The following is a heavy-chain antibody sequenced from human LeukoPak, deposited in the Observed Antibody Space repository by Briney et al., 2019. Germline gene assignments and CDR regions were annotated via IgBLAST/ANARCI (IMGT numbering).Heavy chain of an antibody. V-gene: IGHV4-59*01. D-gene: IGHD6-19*01. J-gene: IGHJ1*01. Sequence: SETLSLTCTVSGGSISSYYWSWIRQPPGKGLEWIGYIYYSGSTNYNPSLKSRVTISVDTSKNQFSLKLSSVTAADTAVYYCARVYSSGWYAHWGQGTLVTVSS. CDR3: ARVYSSGWYAH. CDR2: IYYSGST. CDR1: GGSISSYY.